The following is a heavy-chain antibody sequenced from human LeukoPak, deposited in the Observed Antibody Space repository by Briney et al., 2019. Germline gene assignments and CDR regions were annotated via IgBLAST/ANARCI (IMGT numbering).Heavy chain of an antibody. CDR1: GGTFSSYA. D-gene: IGHD3-22*01. Sequence: ASVKVSCKASGGTFSSYAISWVRQAPGQGLEWMGGIIPIFGTANYAQKFQDRVTNTADESTSTAYMELSSLRSEDTAVYYCARTVLGTYYYDSSGYLPLHWFDPWGQGTLVTVSS. CDR2: IIPIFGTA. V-gene: IGHV1-69*13. CDR3: ARTVLGTYYYDSSGYLPLHWFDP. J-gene: IGHJ5*02.